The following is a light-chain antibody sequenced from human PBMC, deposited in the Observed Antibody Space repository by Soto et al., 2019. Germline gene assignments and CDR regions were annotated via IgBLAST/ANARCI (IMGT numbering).Light chain of an antibody. CDR1: QSASTF. V-gene: IGKV1-5*01. CDR2: DAS. J-gene: IGKJ1*01. Sequence: DIPMTQSPSTVSASVGDRDTVTCRASQSASTFLAWYQQKPGQAPKLLIYDASTMQSGVPSRFSASGSGTEFALTISGLQPDDFAVYYCQQYNRYAVTFGQGTKVDIK. CDR3: QQYNRYAVT.